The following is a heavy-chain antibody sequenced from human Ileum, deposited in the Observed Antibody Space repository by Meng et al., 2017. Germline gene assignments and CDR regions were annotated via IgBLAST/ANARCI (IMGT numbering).Heavy chain of an antibody. CDR3: ARDMPYSSGSFDY. CDR1: GFTFISYA. J-gene: IGHJ4*02. Sequence: QVQLVVSGAERNKPGASVRFSCKNSGFTFISYAIYWVRQAPGQGLEWMGWITAGNGNTKYSQKFQGRVTITRETSASTAYMELSSLRSEDTAVYYCARDMPYSSGSFDYWGQGTLVTVSS. D-gene: IGHD3-10*01. V-gene: IGHV1-3*01. CDR2: ITAGNGNT.